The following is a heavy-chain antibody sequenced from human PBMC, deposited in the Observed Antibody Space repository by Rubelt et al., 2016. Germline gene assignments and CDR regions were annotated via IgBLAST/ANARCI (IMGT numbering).Heavy chain of an antibody. D-gene: IGHD4-11*01. V-gene: IGHV4-39*01. CDR1: GGSISSSSYY. Sequence: QVQLQESGPGLVKPSETLSLTCTVSGGSISSSSYYWGWIRQPPGKGLEWIGSIYYSGSTYYNPSLKSRVTISVDTSKDQFSLKLSSVTAADTAVYYCARQDAQSFDYWGQGTLVTVSS. CDR3: ARQDAQSFDY. CDR2: IYYSGST. J-gene: IGHJ4*02.